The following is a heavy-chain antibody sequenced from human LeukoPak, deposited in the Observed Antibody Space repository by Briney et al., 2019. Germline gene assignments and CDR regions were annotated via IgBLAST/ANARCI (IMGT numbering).Heavy chain of an antibody. Sequence: ASVKVSCKASGGTFSSYAISWVRQAPGQGLEWMGGIIPIFGTANYAQKLQGRVTMTTDTSTSTAYMELRSLRSDDTAVYYCARPLRDSSCPDCYYYYYMDVWGKGTTVTVSS. J-gene: IGHJ6*03. CDR3: ARPLRDSSCPDCYYYYYMDV. D-gene: IGHD6-13*01. CDR1: GGTFSSYA. CDR2: IIPIFGTA. V-gene: IGHV1-69*05.